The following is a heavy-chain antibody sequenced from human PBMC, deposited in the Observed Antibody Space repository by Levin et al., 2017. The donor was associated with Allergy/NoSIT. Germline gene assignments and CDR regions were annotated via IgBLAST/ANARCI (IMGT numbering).Heavy chain of an antibody. Sequence: GESLKISCAASGFTFSDFYVTWIRQVPGKGLEWVSYISTSGSAVYYADSVKGRFTISRDNAKNSVYLLMNSLRAEDTAVYYCSVLFYWGQGAQVTVSS. CDR1: GFTFSDFY. J-gene: IGHJ4*02. CDR3: SVLFY. CDR2: ISTSGSAV. V-gene: IGHV3-11*01. D-gene: IGHD2-15*01.